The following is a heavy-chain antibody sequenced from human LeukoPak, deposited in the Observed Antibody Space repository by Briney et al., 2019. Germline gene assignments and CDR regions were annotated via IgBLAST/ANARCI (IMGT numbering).Heavy chain of an antibody. CDR2: MNPNSGNT. CDR1: GYTFTSYD. CDR3: ARVGIGYCSSTSCYNGEKVDY. D-gene: IGHD2-2*01. J-gene: IGHJ4*02. Sequence: GASVKVSCKASGYTFTSYDINWVRQATGQGLEWMGWMNPNSGNTGYAQKFQGRVTMTRNTSISTAYMELSSLRSEDTAVYYCARVGIGYCSSTSCYNGEKVDYWGQGTLVTVSS. V-gene: IGHV1-8*01.